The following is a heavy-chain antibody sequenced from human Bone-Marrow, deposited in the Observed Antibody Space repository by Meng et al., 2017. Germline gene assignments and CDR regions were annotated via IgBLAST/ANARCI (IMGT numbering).Heavy chain of an antibody. CDR3: ATRPHYYEPVTDY. Sequence: QVQLQPWGARLLKTSETLSLTCAVYGWSFSGYYWSWIRQPPGKGLEWIGEINHSGSTNYIPSLKSRVTISVDTSKNQFSLKLSSVTAADTAVYYCATRPHYYEPVTDYWGQGTLVTVSS. CDR2: INHSGST. J-gene: IGHJ4*02. D-gene: IGHD3-22*01. CDR1: GWSFSGYY. V-gene: IGHV4-34*01.